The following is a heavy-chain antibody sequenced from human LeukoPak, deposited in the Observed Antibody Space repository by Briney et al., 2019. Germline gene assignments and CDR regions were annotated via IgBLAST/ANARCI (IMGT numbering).Heavy chain of an antibody. CDR1: GFTFSSYS. CDR2: ISWNSGSI. CDR3: GRDGGYRRTDY. Sequence: GGSLRLSCAASGFTFSSYSMNWVRQAPGKGLEWVSGISWNSGSIGYADSVKGRFTISRDNAKNSLYLQMNSLRAEDTAVYYCGRDGGYRRTDYWGQGTLVTVSS. V-gene: IGHV3-48*04. D-gene: IGHD5-24*01. J-gene: IGHJ4*02.